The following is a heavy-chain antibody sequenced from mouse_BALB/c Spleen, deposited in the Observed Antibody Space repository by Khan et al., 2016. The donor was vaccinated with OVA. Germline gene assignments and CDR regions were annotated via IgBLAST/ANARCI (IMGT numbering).Heavy chain of an antibody. CDR3: AGSGYDYVAY. J-gene: IGHJ3*01. Sequence: QMQLKLPGAELVRPGSSVKISCKAFGYAFSNYLMNWVKQGPGQGLERIGQIYPGDGNTYYNGKFKDKATLTADKSSSTAYIQLSSLTSEDYAVYFCAGSGYDYVAYWGQGTLVTVSA. V-gene: IGHV1-80*01. CDR1: GYAFSNYL. CDR2: IYPGDGNT. D-gene: IGHD2-14*01.